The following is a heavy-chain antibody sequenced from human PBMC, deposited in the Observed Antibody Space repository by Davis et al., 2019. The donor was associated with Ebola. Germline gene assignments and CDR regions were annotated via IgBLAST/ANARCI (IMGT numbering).Heavy chain of an antibody. V-gene: IGHV4-59*12. CDR3: ARDGGWVGAALFDY. CDR1: GGSFSGYY. CDR2: IYYSGST. D-gene: IGHD2-15*01. Sequence: SETLSLTCAVYGGSFSGYYWSWICQPPGKGLEWIGYIYYSGSTNYNPSLKSRVTISVDTSKNQFSLKLSSVTAADTAVYYCARDGGWVGAALFDYWGQGTLVTVSS. J-gene: IGHJ4*02.